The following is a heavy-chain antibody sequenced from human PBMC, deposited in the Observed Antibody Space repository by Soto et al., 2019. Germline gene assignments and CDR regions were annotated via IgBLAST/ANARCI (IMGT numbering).Heavy chain of an antibody. D-gene: IGHD3-22*01. CDR2: IYYSGST. CDR1: GGSISSSSYY. CDR3: ARQGPYDSNPTRTIDY. V-gene: IGHV4-39*01. J-gene: IGHJ4*02. Sequence: ETLSLTCTVSGGSISSSSYYWGWIRRPPGKGLEWIGSIYYSGSTYYNPSLKSRVTISVDTSKNHFSLKLSSVTAADTAVYYCARQGPYDSNPTRTIDYWGQGTLVTVSS.